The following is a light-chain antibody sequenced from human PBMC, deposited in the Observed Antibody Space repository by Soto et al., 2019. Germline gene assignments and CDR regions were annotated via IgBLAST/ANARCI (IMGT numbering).Light chain of an antibody. CDR2: DAS. Sequence: EIVLTQSPATPSLSPEERATLSCRASQSVSSYLAWYQQKPGQAPRLLIYDASNRATGIPARFSGSGSGTDFTLTISSLEPEDFAVYYCQQRSNWPPGTLTFGGGTKVDIK. CDR3: QQRSNWPPGTLT. CDR1: QSVSSY. J-gene: IGKJ4*01. V-gene: IGKV3-11*01.